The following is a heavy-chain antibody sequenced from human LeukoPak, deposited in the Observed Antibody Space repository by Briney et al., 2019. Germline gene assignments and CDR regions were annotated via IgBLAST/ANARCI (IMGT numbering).Heavy chain of an antibody. V-gene: IGHV3-66*01. D-gene: IGHD3-9*01. CDR3: AKDPPLYYDILTGPY. Sequence: GGSLRLSCAASGFTLSNNYMSWVRQAPGKGLEWVSVIYSGGSTYYSDSVKGRFTISRDSSKNTLYLQMNSLRAEDTAVYYCAKDPPLYYDILTGPYWGQGTLVTVSS. CDR2: IYSGGST. CDR1: GFTLSNNY. J-gene: IGHJ4*02.